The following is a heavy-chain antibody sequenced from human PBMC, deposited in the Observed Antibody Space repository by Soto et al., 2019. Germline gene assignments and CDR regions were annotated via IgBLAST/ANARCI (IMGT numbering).Heavy chain of an antibody. J-gene: IGHJ4*02. CDR3: STQNPGAYHFDY. V-gene: IGHV4-34*01. D-gene: IGHD3-16*01. CDR2: INHSGST. CDR1: GGSFSGYY. Sequence: PSETLSLTCAVYGGSFSGYYWSWIRQPPGKGLEWIGEINHSGSTNYNPSLKSRVTISVDTSKNQFSLKLSSVTAADTAVYYCSTQNPGAYHFDYWGQGHLVTVSS.